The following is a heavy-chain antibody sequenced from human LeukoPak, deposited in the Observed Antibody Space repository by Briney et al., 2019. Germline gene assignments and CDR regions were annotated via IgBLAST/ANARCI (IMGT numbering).Heavy chain of an antibody. CDR2: ISSSSSTI. D-gene: IGHD2-2*01. CDR1: GFTFSSYP. J-gene: IGHJ3*02. CDR3: ARDRTADAFDI. Sequence: GGSLRLSCAASGFTFSSYPLHWVRQAPGKGLECVSYISSSSSTIYYADSVKGRFTISRDNARNSLYLQMNSLRAEDTAVYYCARDRTADAFDIWGQGTMVTVSS. V-gene: IGHV3-48*01.